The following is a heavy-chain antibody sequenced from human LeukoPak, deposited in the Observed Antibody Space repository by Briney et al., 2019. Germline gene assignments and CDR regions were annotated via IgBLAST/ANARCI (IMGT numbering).Heavy chain of an antibody. Sequence: GGSLRLSCAASGFSFSSYAMTWVRQAPGKGPEWISSITDSGGNTYSADSVKGRFTISRDNSKNTLYLQMNSLRVEDTAVYYCAKAPKRSCNGASCYPLDYWGQGTLVTVSS. CDR1: GFSFSSYA. J-gene: IGHJ4*02. CDR3: AKAPKRSCNGASCYPLDY. CDR2: ITDSGGNT. D-gene: IGHD2-15*01. V-gene: IGHV3-23*01.